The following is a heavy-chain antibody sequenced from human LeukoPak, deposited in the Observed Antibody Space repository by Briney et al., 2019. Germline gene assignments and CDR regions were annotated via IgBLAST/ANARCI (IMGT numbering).Heavy chain of an antibody. Sequence: ASVRVSCTASVYTFTSYGISGVRQAPGQGREWMGWISAYNGNTNYTQKFQGRVTMTTDTPTSTAYMELRSLRSDDTAVYYCARDIDSGYDSLWNWFDPWGQGTRVTVSS. D-gene: IGHD5-12*01. CDR3: ARDIDSGYDSLWNWFDP. CDR1: VYTFTSYG. J-gene: IGHJ5*02. CDR2: ISAYNGNT. V-gene: IGHV1-18*04.